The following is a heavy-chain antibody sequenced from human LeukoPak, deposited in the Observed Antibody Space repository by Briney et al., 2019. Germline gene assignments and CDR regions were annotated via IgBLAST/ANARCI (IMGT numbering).Heavy chain of an antibody. Sequence: ASVKVSCKASGYTFNGYYIHWVRQAPGKGLKSLGGFDPEDGETIYAQKFQGRVTMTEDTSTDTAYMELSSLRSEDTAVYYCATVEAVAGLFDYWGQGTLVTVSS. J-gene: IGHJ4*02. CDR3: ATVEAVAGLFDY. CDR2: FDPEDGET. D-gene: IGHD6-19*01. V-gene: IGHV1-24*01. CDR1: GYTFNGYY.